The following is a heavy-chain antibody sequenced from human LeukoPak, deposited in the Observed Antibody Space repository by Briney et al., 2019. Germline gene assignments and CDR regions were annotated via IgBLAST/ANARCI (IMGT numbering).Heavy chain of an antibody. CDR1: GGSISSYY. CDR2: IYYSGST. CDR3: ARTLTGTTAFDI. Sequence: SETLSLTCTVSGGSISSYYWSWIRQPPGKGLEWIGYIYYSGSTNYNPSLKSRVTISVDRSKNQFSLKLSSVTAADTAVYYCARTLTGTTAFDIWGQGTMVTVSS. D-gene: IGHD1-20*01. V-gene: IGHV4-59*12. J-gene: IGHJ3*02.